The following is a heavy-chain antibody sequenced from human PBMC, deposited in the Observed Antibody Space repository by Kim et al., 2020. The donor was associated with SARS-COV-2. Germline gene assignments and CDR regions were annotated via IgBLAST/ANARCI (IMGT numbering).Heavy chain of an antibody. CDR3: AREVPGDIAVAGTDYYYYYGMDV. D-gene: IGHD6-19*01. CDR1: GFTFSSYA. V-gene: IGHV3-30*04. CDR2: ISYDGSNK. Sequence: GGSLRLSCAASGFTFSSYAMHWVRQAPGKGLEWVAVISYDGSNKYYADSVKGRFTISRDNSKNTLYLQMNSLRAEDTAVYYCAREVPGDIAVAGTDYYYYYGMDVWGQGTTVTVSS. J-gene: IGHJ6*02.